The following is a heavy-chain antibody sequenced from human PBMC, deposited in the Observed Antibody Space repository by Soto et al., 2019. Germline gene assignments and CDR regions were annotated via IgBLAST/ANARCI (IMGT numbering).Heavy chain of an antibody. Sequence: QVQLVQSGAEVKKPGASVKVSCKASGYTFTSYAMHWVRQAPGQRLEWMGWINAGNGNTNYSQKFQGRVTITRDTSASTAYMELSSLRSEDTAVYYGARGPGGPDGPGDYWGQGTLVTVSS. V-gene: IGHV1-3*01. J-gene: IGHJ4*02. CDR2: INAGNGNT. D-gene: IGHD2-15*01. CDR1: GYTFTSYA. CDR3: ARGPGGPDGPGDY.